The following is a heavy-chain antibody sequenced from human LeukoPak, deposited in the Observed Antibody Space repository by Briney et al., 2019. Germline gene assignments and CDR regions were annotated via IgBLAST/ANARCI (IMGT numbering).Heavy chain of an antibody. J-gene: IGHJ6*02. D-gene: IGHD2-2*01. CDR3: AREEEAPAGDRSGMDV. CDR1: GYTFTSHG. CDR2: ISAYNGNT. V-gene: IGHV1-18*01. Sequence: ASVKVSCKAAGYTFTSHGFIWLRQAPGQGLEWMGWISAYNGNTNYAQKLQGRVTMTTDTSTSTAYMELRSLRSDDTAVYYCAREEEAPAGDRSGMDVWGQGTTVTVSS.